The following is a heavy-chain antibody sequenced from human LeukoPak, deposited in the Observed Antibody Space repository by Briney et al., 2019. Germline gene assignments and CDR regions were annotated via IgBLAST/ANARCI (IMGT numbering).Heavy chain of an antibody. CDR1: GEWLNYYY. CDR3: ASGAWAARLNS. Sequence: SDTLSLTCAVYGEWLNYYYWSWIRQSPGKGLEWIGEIFDGKTINYNPSLNSRVTISAATSSQQFSLNLKSVTAADTAVYFCASGAWAARLNSWAQGALVIVSS. CDR2: IFDGKTI. D-gene: IGHD4-23*01. J-gene: IGHJ4*02. V-gene: IGHV4-34*12.